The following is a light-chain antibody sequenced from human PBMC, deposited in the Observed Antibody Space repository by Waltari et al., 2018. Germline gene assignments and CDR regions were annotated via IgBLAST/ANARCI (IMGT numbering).Light chain of an antibody. V-gene: IGLV2-23*02. CDR1: SSDVGRSTL. CDR3: CSYAGSLSKV. J-gene: IGLJ2*01. Sequence: QSALTQPASVSGSPGQSITISCTGTSSDVGRSTLVTSHQRHPGTAPKLMIYEVSKRPSGGSNRFSGSKSGNTASLKISGLQADDEADYYCCSYAGSLSKVFGGGPKLTVL. CDR2: EVS.